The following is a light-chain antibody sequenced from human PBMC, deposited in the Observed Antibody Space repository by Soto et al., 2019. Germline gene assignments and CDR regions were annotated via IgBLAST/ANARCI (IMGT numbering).Light chain of an antibody. CDR3: CSYAGSYTWV. CDR1: SSDVGGYNY. CDR2: DVS. J-gene: IGLJ3*02. Sequence: VLTQPRSVSGSPGQSVTISCTGTSSDVGGYNYVSWYQQHPGKAPKLMIYDVSKRPSGVPDRFSGSKSGNTASLTISGLQAEDEADYYCCSYAGSYTWVFGGGTKLTVL. V-gene: IGLV2-11*01.